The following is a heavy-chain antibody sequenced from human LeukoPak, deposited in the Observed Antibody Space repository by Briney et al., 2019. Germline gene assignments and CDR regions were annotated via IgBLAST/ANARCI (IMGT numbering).Heavy chain of an antibody. CDR2: IYSGGST. CDR3: ARGSPEILRSYYYYYMDV. CDR1: GFTVSSNY. D-gene: IGHD4-17*01. J-gene: IGHJ6*03. Sequence: GGSLRLSCAASGFTVSSNYMSWVRQPPGKGLEWVSVIYSGGSTYYADSVKGRFTISRDNSKNTLYLQMNSLRAEDTAVYYCARGSPEILRSYYYYYMDVWGKGTTVTVSS. V-gene: IGHV3-53*01.